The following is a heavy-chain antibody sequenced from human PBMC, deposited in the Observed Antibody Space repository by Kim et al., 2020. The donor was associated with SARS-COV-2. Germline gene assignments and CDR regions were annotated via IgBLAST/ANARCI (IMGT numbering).Heavy chain of an antibody. CDR2: IIPIFGTA. V-gene: IGHV1-69*13. Sequence: SVKVSCKASGGTFSSYAISWVRQAPGQGLEWMGGIIPIFGTANYAQKFQGRVTITADESTSTAYMELSSLRSEDTAVYYCASRQALLEDYYDMREGGGSLDYWGQGTLVTVSS. J-gene: IGHJ4*02. CDR3: ASRQALLEDYYDMREGGGSLDY. CDR1: GGTFSSYA. D-gene: IGHD3-22*01.